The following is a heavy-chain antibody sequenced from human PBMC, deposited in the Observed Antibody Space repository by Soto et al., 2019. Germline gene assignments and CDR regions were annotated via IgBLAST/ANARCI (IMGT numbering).Heavy chain of an antibody. CDR2: IIPIFGTA. CDR1: GGTFSSYA. V-gene: IGHV1-69*13. Sequence: ASVKVSCKASGGTFSSYAISWVRQAPGQGLEWMGGIIPIFGTANYAQKFQGRVTITADESTSTAYMELSSLRSEDTAVYYCARPSGYYSGPYYYGMDVWGQGTTVTVSS. CDR3: ARPSGYYSGPYYYGMDV. D-gene: IGHD3-3*01. J-gene: IGHJ6*02.